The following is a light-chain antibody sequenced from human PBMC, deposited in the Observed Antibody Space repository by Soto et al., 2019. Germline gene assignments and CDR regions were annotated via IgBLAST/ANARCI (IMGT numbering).Light chain of an antibody. CDR1: QSISSY. V-gene: IGKV1-39*01. Sequence: IQITQSPSSLSASVGDRVTITCRASQSISSYLNWYQQKPGKAPKVLIYSASNLQSGVPSRFSGSGSGTDFTLTISSLQPEDFATYYCQQSYNTPRTFGQGTKVDIK. J-gene: IGKJ1*01. CDR3: QQSYNTPRT. CDR2: SAS.